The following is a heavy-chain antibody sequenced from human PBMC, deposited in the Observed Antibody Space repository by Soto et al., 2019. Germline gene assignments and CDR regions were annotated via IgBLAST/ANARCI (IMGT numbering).Heavy chain of an antibody. Sequence: SETLSLTCAVYGGSFSGYYWSWIRQPPGKGLEWIGEINHSGSTNYNPSLKSRVTISVDTSKNQFSLKLSSVTAADTAVYYCARKLGNPYYYYGMDVWGQGTTVTVSS. V-gene: IGHV4-34*01. J-gene: IGHJ6*02. CDR2: INHSGST. D-gene: IGHD3-16*01. CDR3: ARKLGNPYYYYGMDV. CDR1: GGSFSGYY.